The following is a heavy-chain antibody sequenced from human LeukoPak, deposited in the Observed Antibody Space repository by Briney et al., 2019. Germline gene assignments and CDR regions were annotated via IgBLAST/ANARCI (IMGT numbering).Heavy chain of an antibody. CDR1: GLSFDDYG. J-gene: IGHJ4*02. Sequence: GGSLRLFCAASGLSFDDYGIHWLGQAPGKGLAWVSGISRNRGSIVYADSVKGRFTISRDNAKNSLYLQMNSLRAEDTSLYYCAKDRSSGWYHLFDYWGQGTLVTVSS. CDR3: AKDRSSGWYHLFDY. CDR2: ISRNRGSI. V-gene: IGHV3-9*01. D-gene: IGHD6-19*01.